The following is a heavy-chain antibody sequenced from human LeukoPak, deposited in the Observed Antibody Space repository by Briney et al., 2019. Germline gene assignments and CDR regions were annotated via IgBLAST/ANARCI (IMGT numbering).Heavy chain of an antibody. D-gene: IGHD3-3*01. V-gene: IGHV3-23*01. J-gene: IGHJ3*02. Sequence: PGGSLRLSCAASGFTFSSYAMSWVRQAPEKGLEWVSAISGSGGSTYYADSVKGRFTISRDNSKNTLYLQMNSLRAEDTAVYYCGRAYYDFWSGSAEYAFDIWGQGTMVTVSS. CDR3: GRAYYDFWSGSAEYAFDI. CDR1: GFTFSSYA. CDR2: ISGSGGST.